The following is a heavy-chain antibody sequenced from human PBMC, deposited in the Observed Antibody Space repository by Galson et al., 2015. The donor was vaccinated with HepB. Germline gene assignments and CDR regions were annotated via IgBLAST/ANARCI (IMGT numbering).Heavy chain of an antibody. D-gene: IGHD5-12*01. CDR2: IPYDGSNK. J-gene: IGHJ4*02. CDR3: AKDRDIGSSILDY. Sequence: SLRLSCAASGFTFSNYGMHWVRQAPGKGLEWVAAIPYDGSNKYYVDSVKGRFTISRDNSKNTLYLQMNSLRAEDTAVYYCAKDRDIGSSILDYWGQGTRVTVSS. V-gene: IGHV3-30*18. CDR1: GFTFSNYG.